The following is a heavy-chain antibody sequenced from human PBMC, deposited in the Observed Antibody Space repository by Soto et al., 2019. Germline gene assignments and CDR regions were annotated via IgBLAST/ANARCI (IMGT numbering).Heavy chain of an antibody. D-gene: IGHD4-17*01. CDR1: GYTFTGYY. J-gene: IGHJ6*02. CDR2: INPNSGGT. V-gene: IGHV1-2*04. Sequence: ASVKVSCKASGYTFTGYYMHWVRQAPGQGLEWMGWINPNSGGTNYAQKFQGWVIMTRDTSISTAYMELSRLRSDDTAVYYCARDADYPGDYGMDVWGQGTTVTVSS. CDR3: ARDADYPGDYGMDV.